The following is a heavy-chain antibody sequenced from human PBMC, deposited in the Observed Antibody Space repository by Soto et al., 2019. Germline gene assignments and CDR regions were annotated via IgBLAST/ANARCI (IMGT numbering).Heavy chain of an antibody. Sequence: QVELRESGPGLVKPSGTVFLTCTVSGASMSSNSWSSMRQSPREGLEWRVNIFSIGNANLNPSLRSRLNISVDTAENQFSLTVTSMTAADTAVYYCARHVRGCGVDFWGQGTTVTVSS. J-gene: IGHJ6*02. D-gene: IGHD6-19*01. CDR1: GASMSSNS. CDR2: IFSIGNA. V-gene: IGHV4-59*08. CDR3: ARHVRGCGVDF.